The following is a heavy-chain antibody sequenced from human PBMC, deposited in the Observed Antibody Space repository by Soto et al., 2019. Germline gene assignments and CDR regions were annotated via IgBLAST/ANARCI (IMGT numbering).Heavy chain of an antibody. CDR3: ARAYYDILNGYSPGIGAFDI. D-gene: IGHD3-9*01. Sequence: GGSLRLSCAASGFTVSSNYMSWVRQAPGKGLEWVGVIYSGGSTYYADSVKGRFTISRDNSKNTLSLQMNSLRAEDTAVYYCARAYYDILNGYSPGIGAFDIWGQGTMVTVSS. CDR1: GFTVSSNY. J-gene: IGHJ3*02. CDR2: IYSGGST. V-gene: IGHV3-53*01.